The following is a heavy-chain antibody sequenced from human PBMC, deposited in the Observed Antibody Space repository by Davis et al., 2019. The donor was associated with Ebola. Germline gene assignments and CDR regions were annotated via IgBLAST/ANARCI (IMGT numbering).Heavy chain of an antibody. J-gene: IGHJ3*02. Sequence: ASVKVSCKVSGYTLTELSMHWVRQAPGKGLEWMGGFDPEDGETIYAQKFQGRVTMTEDTSTDTAYMELSSLRSEDTAVYYCATGDHSGSSPSAFDIWGQGTMVTVSS. CDR1: GYTLTELS. CDR2: FDPEDGET. V-gene: IGHV1-24*01. CDR3: ATGDHSGSSPSAFDI. D-gene: IGHD1-26*01.